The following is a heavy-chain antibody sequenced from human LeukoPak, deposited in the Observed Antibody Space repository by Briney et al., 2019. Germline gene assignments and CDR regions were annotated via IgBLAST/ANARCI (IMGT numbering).Heavy chain of an antibody. CDR1: GDSVSKNSVA. Sequence: SQTLSLTCAISGDSVSKNSVAWNWIRQSPSRGLEWLGRTYYRSKWYNDYAVSVKSRITINPDTSKNQFSLHLKSVTPEDTAVYYCARDWGDGAGYDYWGQGTLVAVSS. CDR2: TYYRSKWYN. V-gene: IGHV6-1*01. J-gene: IGHJ4*02. D-gene: IGHD3-16*01. CDR3: ARDWGDGAGYDY.